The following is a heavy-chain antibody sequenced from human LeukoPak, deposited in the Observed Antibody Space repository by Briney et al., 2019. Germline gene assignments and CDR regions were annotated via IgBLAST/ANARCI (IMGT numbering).Heavy chain of an antibody. J-gene: IGHJ4*02. CDR1: GFSFSNYY. D-gene: IGHD3-3*01. V-gene: IGHV3-48*01. CDR2: ITPSSDII. Sequence: GGSLRLSCAASGFSFSNYYMIWLRQAPGKGLECISYITPSSDIIHYADSVKGRFAVSRDNAKNLLYLQMNSLRVEDTALYYCARVVPGVTGGDYWGRGTLVSVSS. CDR3: ARVVPGVTGGDY.